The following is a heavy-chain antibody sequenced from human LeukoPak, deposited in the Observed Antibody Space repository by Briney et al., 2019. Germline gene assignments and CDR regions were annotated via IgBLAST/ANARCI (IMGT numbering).Heavy chain of an antibody. CDR2: IYYSGTT. Sequence: SETLSLTCTVSGDSIYSGGIYWSWVRQHPGKGLEWIGHIYYSGTTYYNPSLESRLIISVDTSKNEFSLKVSSMTAADPAVYFCASPRRRGHDTSFYICSCGQETLITVSS. D-gene: IGHD2/OR15-2a*01. CDR3: ASPRRRGHDTSFYICS. CDR1: GDSIYSGGIY. V-gene: IGHV4-31*03. J-gene: IGHJ5*02.